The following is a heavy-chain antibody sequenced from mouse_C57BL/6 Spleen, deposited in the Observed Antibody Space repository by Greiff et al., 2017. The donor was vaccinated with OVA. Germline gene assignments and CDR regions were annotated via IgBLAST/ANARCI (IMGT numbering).Heavy chain of an antibody. J-gene: IGHJ2*01. CDR1: GYTFTDYY. D-gene: IGHD2-5*01. CDR2: INPNNGGT. CDR3: ARRDYYSNDRFDY. V-gene: IGHV1-26*01. Sequence: VQLQQSGPELVKPGASVKISCKASGYTFTDYYMNWVKQSHGKSLEWIGDINPNNGGTIYNQKFKGKATLTVDKSSSTAYMELRSLTSEDTAVYYCARRDYYSNDRFDYWGQGTTLTVSS.